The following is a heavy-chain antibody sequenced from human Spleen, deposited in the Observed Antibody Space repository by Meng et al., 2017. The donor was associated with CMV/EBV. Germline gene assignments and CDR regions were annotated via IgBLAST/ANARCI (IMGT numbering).Heavy chain of an antibody. CDR2: ISSSSSYI. J-gene: IGHJ4*02. Sequence: EVQLVESGGGLVKPGGSLRLFCAASGFTFSSYSMNWVRQAPGKGLEWVSSISSSSSYIYYADSVKGRFTISRDNAKNSLYLQMNSLRAEDTAVYYCARERSYLSTDFDYWGQGTLVTVS. D-gene: IGHD1-26*01. CDR1: GFTFSSYS. CDR3: ARERSYLSTDFDY. V-gene: IGHV3-21*01.